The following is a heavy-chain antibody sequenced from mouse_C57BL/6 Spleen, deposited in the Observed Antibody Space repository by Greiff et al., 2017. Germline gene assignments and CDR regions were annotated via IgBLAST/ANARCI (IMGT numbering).Heavy chain of an antibody. CDR2: IRNKANGYTT. CDR1: GFTFTDYY. V-gene: IGHV7-3*01. J-gene: IGHJ4*01. D-gene: IGHD1-1*01. CDR3: ARYYYGSSYRLYAMDY. Sequence: EVKLMESGGGLVQPGGSLSLSCAASGFTFTDYYMSWVRQPPGKALEWLGFIRNKANGYTTEYSASVKGRFTISRDNSQSILYLQMNALRAEDSATYYGARYYYGSSYRLYAMDYWGQGTSVTVSS.